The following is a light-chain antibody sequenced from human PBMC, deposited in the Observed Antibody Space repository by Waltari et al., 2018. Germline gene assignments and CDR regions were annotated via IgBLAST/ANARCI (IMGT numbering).Light chain of an antibody. CDR3: MQASHWPYT. V-gene: IGKV2-30*01. CDR1: QSLVLPDGDTY. CDR2: KVS. J-gene: IGKJ2*01. Sequence: DAVMTQSPLSLPVTLGQPASIPCRSSQSLVLPDGDTYLNWFQLRPGQSARRLIYKVSDRDSGVPDRFSGSVSGTEFTLKISRVEAEDVGVYYCMQASHWPYTFGQGTKLEIK.